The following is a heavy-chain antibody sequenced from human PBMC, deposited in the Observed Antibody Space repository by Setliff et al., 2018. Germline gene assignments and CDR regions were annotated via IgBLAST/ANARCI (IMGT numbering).Heavy chain of an antibody. V-gene: IGHV1-2*02. D-gene: IGHD4-17*01. Sequence: ASVKVSCKASGYTFTGYFIHWVRQAPGQGLEWMGWINPNSGGTNYAQKFQGRVTMTRDTSISTAYMELSRLRSDDTAVYSCARSRLYGGWFDPGGQGTLVTVSS. J-gene: IGHJ5*02. CDR2: INPNSGGT. CDR3: ARSRLYGGWFDP. CDR1: GYTFTGYF.